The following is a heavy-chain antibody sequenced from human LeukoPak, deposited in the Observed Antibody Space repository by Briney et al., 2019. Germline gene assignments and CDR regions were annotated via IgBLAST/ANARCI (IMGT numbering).Heavy chain of an antibody. V-gene: IGHV3-23*01. Sequence: GGSLRLSCAASGFTFSNYGINWVRQAPGKGLEWVSLISGSGDSTYYADPVKGLFTISRDNAKNSLYLRMNSLRAEDTALYYCAKGGYCSSTSCYLDYWGQGTLVTVSS. J-gene: IGHJ4*02. D-gene: IGHD2-2*01. CDR3: AKGGYCSSTSCYLDY. CDR1: GFTFSNYG. CDR2: ISGSGDST.